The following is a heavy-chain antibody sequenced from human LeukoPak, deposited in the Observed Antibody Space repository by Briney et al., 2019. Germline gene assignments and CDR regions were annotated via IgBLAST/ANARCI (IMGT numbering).Heavy chain of an antibody. CDR1: GFTFSSYS. J-gene: IGHJ4*02. CDR3: ARGWDILTGTDY. Sequence: GGSLRLSCAASGFTFSSYSMNWVRQAPGKGLEWVSVIYSGGSTYYADSVKGRFTISRDNSKNTLYLQMNSLRAEDTAVYYCARGWDILTGTDYWGQGTLVTVSS. CDR2: IYSGGST. V-gene: IGHV3-53*01. D-gene: IGHD3-9*01.